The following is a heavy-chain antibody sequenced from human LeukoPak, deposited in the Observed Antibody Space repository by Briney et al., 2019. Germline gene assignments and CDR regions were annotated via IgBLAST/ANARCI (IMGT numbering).Heavy chain of an antibody. Sequence: PGGSLRLSCAASGFTFSSYAMSWVRQAPGKGLEWVSAISGSGGSTYYADSVKGRFTISRDNSKNTLYLQMNSLRAEDTAVYYCAKWSRGVVTAIGALYYFDYWGQGTLVTVSS. V-gene: IGHV3-23*01. J-gene: IGHJ4*02. CDR1: GFTFSSYA. CDR2: ISGSGGST. CDR3: AKWSRGVVTAIGALYYFDY. D-gene: IGHD2-21*02.